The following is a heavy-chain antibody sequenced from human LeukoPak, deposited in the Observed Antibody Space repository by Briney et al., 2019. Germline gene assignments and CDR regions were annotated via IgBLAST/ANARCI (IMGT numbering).Heavy chain of an antibody. CDR1: GFTFSSYG. V-gene: IGHV3-33*06. D-gene: IGHD3-22*01. CDR2: IWYDGSNK. Sequence: GGSLRLSCAASGFTFSSYGMHWVRQAPGKGLEWVAVIWYDGSNKYYADSVKGRFTISRDNSKNTLYLQMNSLRAEDTAVYYCAKGYSSGYYYFDYWGQGTLVTVSS. J-gene: IGHJ4*02. CDR3: AKGYSSGYYYFDY.